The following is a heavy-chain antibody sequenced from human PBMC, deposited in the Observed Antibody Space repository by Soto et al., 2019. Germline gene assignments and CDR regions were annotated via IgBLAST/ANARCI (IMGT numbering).Heavy chain of an antibody. CDR3: AHAYGGRSLY. CDR1: GFSLTTDRVG. Sequence: QITLKESGPTLVKPTQTLTLTCTFSGFSLTTDRVGVGWIRQPPGEALEWLAVIYWDDSKTYRPSLERRLAITYHTSKHQVALTTPNMGSMVTATYYCAHAYGGRSLYWGQANLLTVSS. J-gene: IGHJ4*02. D-gene: IGHD1-26*01. V-gene: IGHV2-5*02. CDR2: IYWDDSK.